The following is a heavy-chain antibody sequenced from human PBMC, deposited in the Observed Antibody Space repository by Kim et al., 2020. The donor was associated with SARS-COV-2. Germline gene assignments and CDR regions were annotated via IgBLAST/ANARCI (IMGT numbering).Heavy chain of an antibody. CDR3: ARDPLMITFGGVIATLDY. D-gene: IGHD3-16*02. V-gene: IGHV3-33*08. J-gene: IGHJ4*02. CDR1: GFTFSSYG. CDR2: IWYDGSNK. Sequence: GGSLRLSCAASGFTFSSYGMHWVRQAPGKGLEWVAVIWYDGSNKYYADSVKGRFTISRDNSKNTLYLQMNSLRAEDTAVYYCARDPLMITFGGVIATLDYWGQGTLVTVSS.